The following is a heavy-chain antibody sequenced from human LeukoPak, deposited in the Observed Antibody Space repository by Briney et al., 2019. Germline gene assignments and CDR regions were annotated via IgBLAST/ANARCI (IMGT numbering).Heavy chain of an antibody. CDR1: GFTFSSYS. CDR2: ISSSSSYI. CDR3: ARAPSDY. V-gene: IGHV3-21*01. Sequence: GGSLRLSCAASGFTFSSYSMNWVRQAPGKGLEWVSSISSSSSYIYYADSVKGRFTISRDNAKNSLYLHMNSLRAEDTAVYYCARAPSDYWGQGTLVTVSS. J-gene: IGHJ4*02.